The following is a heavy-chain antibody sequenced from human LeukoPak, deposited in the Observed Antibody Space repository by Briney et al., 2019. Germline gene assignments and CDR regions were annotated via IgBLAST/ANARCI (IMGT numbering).Heavy chain of an antibody. D-gene: IGHD3-22*01. CDR3: ARAGQGYYYDTSAYYFDY. CDR2: VYTSGST. Sequence: SETLSLTCTVSGGSISTYYWSWIRQSAGKGLEWIGRVYTSGSTNYNPSLKSRVTMSLDTSKNQFSLKLRFVTAADTAVYYCARAGQGYYYDTSAYYFDYWGQGTLVTVSS. CDR1: GGSISTYY. V-gene: IGHV4-4*07. J-gene: IGHJ4*02.